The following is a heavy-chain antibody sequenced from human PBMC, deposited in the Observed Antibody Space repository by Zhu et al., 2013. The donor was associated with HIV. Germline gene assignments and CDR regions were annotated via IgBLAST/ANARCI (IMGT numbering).Heavy chain of an antibody. CDR2: IKQDGSAK. CDR1: GLTLSTQW. D-gene: IGHD3-10*01. Sequence: EVQLVESGGGLVQPGGSLGLSCAASGLTLSTQWINWVRQAPGKGLEWVANIKQDGSAKYYVGSVKGRFTISRDNAKNSLYLQMNNLRAEDTAVYYCAAGPGFIIDYWGQGALVTVSS. V-gene: IGHV3-7*01. CDR3: AAGPGFIIDY. J-gene: IGHJ4*02.